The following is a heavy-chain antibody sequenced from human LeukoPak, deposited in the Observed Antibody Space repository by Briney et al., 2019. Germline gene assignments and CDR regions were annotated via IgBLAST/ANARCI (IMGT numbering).Heavy chain of an antibody. Sequence: ASVKASCKASGYTFTSYDINWVRQATGQGLEWMGWMNPNGGNTGYAQKFQGRVTMTRNTSISTAYMELSSLRPEDTAVYYCARSGYYYYYMDVWGKGTTVTVSS. CDR2: MNPNGGNT. CDR1: GYTFTSYD. V-gene: IGHV1-8*01. D-gene: IGHD3-10*01. J-gene: IGHJ6*03. CDR3: ARSGYYYYYMDV.